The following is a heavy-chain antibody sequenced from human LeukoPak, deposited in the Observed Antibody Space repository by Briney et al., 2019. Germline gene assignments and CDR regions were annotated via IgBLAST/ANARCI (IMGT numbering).Heavy chain of an antibody. V-gene: IGHV3-20*04. CDR2: INWNGGRT. Sequence: GGSLRLSCAASGFTFDDYGMSWVRHVPGKGLEWVSSINWNGGRTSYADSVKGRFTVSRDNAKNSLYLQMNSLGAEDTAVYYCARDRRQWLVRGYYFDYWGQGTLVTVSS. CDR3: ARDRRQWLVRGYYFDY. CDR1: GFTFDDYG. J-gene: IGHJ4*02. D-gene: IGHD6-19*01.